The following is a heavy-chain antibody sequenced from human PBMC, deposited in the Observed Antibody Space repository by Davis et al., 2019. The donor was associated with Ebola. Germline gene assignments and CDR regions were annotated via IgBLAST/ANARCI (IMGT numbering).Heavy chain of an antibody. J-gene: IGHJ6*02. CDR1: GYTFTSYD. CDR2: IIPIFGTA. D-gene: IGHD1-7*01. V-gene: IGHV1-69*06. CDR3: ARDRRPRETELRNYYYYGMDV. Sequence: AASVKVSCKASGYTFTSYDINWVRQAPGQGLEWMGGIIPIFGTANYAQKFQGRVTITADKSTSTAYMELSSLRSEDTAVYYCARDRRPRETELRNYYYYGMDVWGQGTTVTVSS.